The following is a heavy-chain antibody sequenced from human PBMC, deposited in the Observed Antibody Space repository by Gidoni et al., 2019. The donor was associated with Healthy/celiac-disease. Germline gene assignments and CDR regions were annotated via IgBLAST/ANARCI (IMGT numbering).Heavy chain of an antibody. D-gene: IGHD1-26*01. V-gene: IGHV2-26*01. CDR1: GFSLSNARMG. J-gene: IGHJ4*02. CDR3: ARITWDLRYYFDY. CDR2: IFSNDEK. Sequence: QVTLKESGPVLVKPTETLTLTFTVSGFSLSNARMGVSWIRQPPGKALEWLAHIFSNDEKSYSTSLKSRLTISKDTSKSQVVLTMTNMDPVDTATYYCARITWDLRYYFDYWGQGTLVTVSS.